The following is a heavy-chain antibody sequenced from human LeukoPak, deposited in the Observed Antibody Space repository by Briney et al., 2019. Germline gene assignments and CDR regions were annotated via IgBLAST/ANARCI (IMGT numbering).Heavy chain of an antibody. Sequence: PGGSLRLSCAASGFTFSSYGMHWVRQAPGKGLEWVAYIRYDGGNKYYADSVKGRFTISRVNAKNTLYLQMNSLRAEDTAVYYCARSPGILDAFDIWGQGTMVTVSS. CDR3: ARSPGILDAFDI. CDR2: IRYDGGNK. V-gene: IGHV3-30*02. J-gene: IGHJ3*02. D-gene: IGHD1-14*01. CDR1: GFTFSSYG.